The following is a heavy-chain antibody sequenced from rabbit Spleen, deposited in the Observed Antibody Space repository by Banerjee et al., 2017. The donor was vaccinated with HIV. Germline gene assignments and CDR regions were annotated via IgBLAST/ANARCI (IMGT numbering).Heavy chain of an antibody. CDR3: TRDAGSGHYIDGYFNL. CDR2: IDAVFGTT. J-gene: IGHJ4*01. Sequence: QLVESGGGLVKPGASLTLTCTASGFSFSSTYDMCWVRQAPGKGLEWIGYIDAVFGTTYYATWVNGRFTISSHNAQNTLFLQLNSLTAADTATYFCTRDAGSGHYIDGYFNLWGPGTLVTVS. D-gene: IGHD8-1*01. CDR1: GFSFSSTYD. V-gene: IGHV1S7*01.